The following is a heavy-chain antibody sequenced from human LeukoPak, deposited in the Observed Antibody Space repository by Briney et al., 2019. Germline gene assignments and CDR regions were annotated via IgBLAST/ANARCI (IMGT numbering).Heavy chain of an antibody. Sequence: PSETLSLTCTVSGGSISSSSYYWGWIRQPPGKGLEWIGSIYYSGSTYYTPSLKSRVTISVDTSKNQFSLKLSSVTAADTAVYYCARELSYYDSSGYYGYFDYWGQGTLVTVSS. D-gene: IGHD3-22*01. CDR2: IYYSGST. CDR3: ARELSYYDSSGYYGYFDY. CDR1: GGSISSSSYY. J-gene: IGHJ4*02. V-gene: IGHV4-39*07.